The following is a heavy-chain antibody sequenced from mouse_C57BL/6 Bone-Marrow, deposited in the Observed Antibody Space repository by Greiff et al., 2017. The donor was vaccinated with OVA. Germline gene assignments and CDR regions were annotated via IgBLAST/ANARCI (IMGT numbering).Heavy chain of an antibody. D-gene: IGHD1-1*01. Sequence: EVQLQQSGPELVKPGDSVKISCKASGYSFTGYFMNWVMQSPGKSLEWIGRINPYNGDTFYNQKFKGKATLTVDKSSSTAHMELRSLTSEDSAVYEGARDYYGSSYWYFDVWGTGTTVTVSA. CDR1: GYSFTGYF. V-gene: IGHV1-20*01. CDR3: ARDYYGSSYWYFDV. J-gene: IGHJ1*03. CDR2: INPYNGDT.